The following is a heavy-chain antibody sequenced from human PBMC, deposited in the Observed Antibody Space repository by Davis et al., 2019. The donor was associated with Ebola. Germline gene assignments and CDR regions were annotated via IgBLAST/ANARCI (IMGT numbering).Heavy chain of an antibody. CDR2: IYYSGST. D-gene: IGHD3-22*01. J-gene: IGHJ1*01. CDR1: GGSISSYY. CDR3: ARARLVYSSARGDFQH. V-gene: IGHV4-59*12. Sequence: SETLSLTCTVSGGSISSYYWSWIRQPPGKGLEWIGYIYYSGSTNYNPSLKSRVTISVDTSKNQFSLKLSSVTAADTAVYYCARARLVYSSARGDFQHWGQGTLVTVSS.